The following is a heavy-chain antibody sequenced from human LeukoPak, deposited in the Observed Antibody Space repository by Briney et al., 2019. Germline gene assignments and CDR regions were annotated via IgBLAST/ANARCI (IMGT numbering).Heavy chain of an antibody. J-gene: IGHJ6*03. D-gene: IGHD4-17*01. CDR2: IKQDGSEK. CDR1: GFTFSGYW. CDR3: AGGYGDFYYYYYYMDV. V-gene: IGHV3-7*01. Sequence: GGSLRLSCAASGFTFSGYWMSWVRQAPGKGLEWVANIKQDGSEKYYVDSVKGRFTISRDNAKNSLYLQMSSLRAEDTAVYYCAGGYGDFYYYYYYMDVWGKGTTVTVSS.